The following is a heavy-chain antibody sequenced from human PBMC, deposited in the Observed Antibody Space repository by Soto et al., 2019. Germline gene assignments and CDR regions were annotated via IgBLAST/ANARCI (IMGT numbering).Heavy chain of an antibody. Sequence: SETLSLTCTVSGGSISSSSYYWGWIRQPPGKGLEWIGSIYYSGSTYYNPSLKSRVTISGDTSKNQFSLKLSSVTAADTAVYYCARLYCSSTSCYIDYWGQGTLVTVSS. CDR1: GGSISSSSYY. J-gene: IGHJ4*02. CDR3: ARLYCSSTSCYIDY. D-gene: IGHD2-2*02. V-gene: IGHV4-39*01. CDR2: IYYSGST.